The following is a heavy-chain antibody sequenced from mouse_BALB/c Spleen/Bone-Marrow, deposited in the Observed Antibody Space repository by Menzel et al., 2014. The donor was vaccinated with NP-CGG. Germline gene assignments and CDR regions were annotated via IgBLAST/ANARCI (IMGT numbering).Heavy chain of an antibody. J-gene: IGHJ4*01. CDR1: GFTFSSYT. Sequence: DVHLVESGGGLVKPGGSLKLSCAASGFTFSSYTMSWVRQTPEKRLEWVATISSGGSYTYYPDSVKGRFTFSRDNAKNTLYLQMSSLKSEDTAMYYCTRDGKGNYDYAMDYWGQGTSVTVSS. D-gene: IGHD2-1*01. V-gene: IGHV5-6-4*01. CDR3: TRDGKGNYDYAMDY. CDR2: ISSGGSYT.